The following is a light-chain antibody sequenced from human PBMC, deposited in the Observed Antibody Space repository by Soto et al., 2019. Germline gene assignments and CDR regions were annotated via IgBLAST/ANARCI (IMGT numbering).Light chain of an antibody. CDR2: YDD. V-gene: IGLV1-36*01. J-gene: IGLJ1*01. CDR3: AAWDDSLNGYV. CDR1: SSNIGNNA. Sequence: QYVLTQPPSVSDAPRQRVTISCSGSSSNIGNNAVNWYQQLPGKAPKLLIYYDDLLPSGVSDRFSGSKSGTSASLAISGLQSEDEADYYCAAWDDSLNGYVFGTGTKVTVL.